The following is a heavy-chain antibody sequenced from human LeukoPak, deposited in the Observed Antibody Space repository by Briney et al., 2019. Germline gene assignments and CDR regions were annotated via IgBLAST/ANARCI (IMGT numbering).Heavy chain of an antibody. CDR1: GYTFTSFG. V-gene: IGHV1-18*01. D-gene: IGHD3-10*01. Sequence: ASVTVSCKASGYTFTSFGITWVRQAPGQGLEWMGWISPCNGNTNYAQKLQDRVTMTTDTSTTTAHMEVRSLTSDDTAVYYCARTFGGNFRLDYWGQGTPVTVSS. CDR3: ARTFGGNFRLDY. CDR2: ISPCNGNT. J-gene: IGHJ4*02.